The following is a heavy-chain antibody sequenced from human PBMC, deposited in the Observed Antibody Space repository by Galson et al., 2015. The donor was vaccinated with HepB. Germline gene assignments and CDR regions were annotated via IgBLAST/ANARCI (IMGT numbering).Heavy chain of an antibody. J-gene: IGHJ3*02. Sequence: GLEWIGYVYYSDSGNTNYNPSLKSRVTISVDTSKNQFSLNLNSMTAADTAVYYCARGGTMMQIWGQGTMVTVSS. D-gene: IGHD3-22*01. CDR3: ARGGTMMQI. V-gene: IGHV4-59*01. CDR2: VYYSDSGNT.